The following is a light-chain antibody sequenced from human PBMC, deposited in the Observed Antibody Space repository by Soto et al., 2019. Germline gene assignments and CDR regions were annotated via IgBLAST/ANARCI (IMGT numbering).Light chain of an antibody. J-gene: IGKJ1*01. Sequence: DIQMTQSPSSVPAYVGTRFIITCRASQAFSNLLAWYQQKPGKAPTLLSYEDSNLESGVPSRCSGRGAGTECTRTISSLQPDDFATYYCQQYNRYQWTFGQGTKVDI. V-gene: IGKV1-5*01. CDR1: QAFSNL. CDR3: QQYNRYQWT. CDR2: EDS.